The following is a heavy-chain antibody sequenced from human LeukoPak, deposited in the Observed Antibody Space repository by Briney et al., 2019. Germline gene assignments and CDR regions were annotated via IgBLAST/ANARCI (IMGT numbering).Heavy chain of an antibody. J-gene: IGHJ4*02. CDR1: GFTFSSYA. CDR3: ARSGYSSSFDY. D-gene: IGHD6-13*01. Sequence: GGSLRVSCAASGFTFSSYAMHWVRQAPGKGREWVAVISYDGSNKYYADSVKGRFTISRDNSKNTLYLKMNSLRAEDTAVYYCARSGYSSSFDYWGQGTLVTVSS. CDR2: ISYDGSNK. V-gene: IGHV3-30*04.